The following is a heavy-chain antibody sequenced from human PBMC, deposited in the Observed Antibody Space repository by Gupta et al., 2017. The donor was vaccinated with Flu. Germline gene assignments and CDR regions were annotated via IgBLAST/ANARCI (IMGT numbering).Heavy chain of an antibody. CDR3: ARRGDFYYDWFDP. V-gene: IGHV4-59*02. Sequence: QVQLQESGPGLVKPSETLSLTCTVSGGSVTNFYWNWIRQPPGKGLEWIGHISFKGNTNSNPSLKSRVTLSVDTSKNQVSLRLNSVTAADTAMYFCARRGDFYYDWFDPWGQGTLVTVSS. CDR2: ISFKGNT. J-gene: IGHJ5*02. CDR1: GGSVTNFY. D-gene: IGHD3-22*01.